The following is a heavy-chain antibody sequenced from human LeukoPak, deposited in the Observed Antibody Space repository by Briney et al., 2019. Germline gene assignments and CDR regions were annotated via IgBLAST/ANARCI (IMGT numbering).Heavy chain of an antibody. D-gene: IGHD3-9*01. J-gene: IGHJ4*02. V-gene: IGHV3-48*04. CDR3: ASYDYYDILTGYYNVGGY. CDR1: GFTFSSYS. CDR2: ISSSSSTI. Sequence: GGSLRLSCAASGFTFSSYSMNWVRQAPGKGLEWVSYISSSSSTIYYADSVKGRFTISRDNAKNSLYLQMNSLRAEDTAVYYCASYDYYDILTGYYNVGGYWGQGTLVTVSS.